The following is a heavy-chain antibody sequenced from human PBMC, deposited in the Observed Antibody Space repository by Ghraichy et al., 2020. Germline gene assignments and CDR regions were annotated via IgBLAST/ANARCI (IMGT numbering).Heavy chain of an antibody. CDR2: ISGSGGST. CDR1: GFTFSSYA. V-gene: IGHV3-23*01. CDR3: AKDRRPYYDFLSGYYFDY. Sequence: GGSLRLSCAASGFTFSSYAMSWVRQAPGKGLEWVSAISGSGGSTYYADSVKGRFTISRDNSKNTLYLQMNSLRAEDTAVYYCAKDRRPYYDFLSGYYFDYWGQGTLVTVSS. J-gene: IGHJ4*02. D-gene: IGHD3-3*01.